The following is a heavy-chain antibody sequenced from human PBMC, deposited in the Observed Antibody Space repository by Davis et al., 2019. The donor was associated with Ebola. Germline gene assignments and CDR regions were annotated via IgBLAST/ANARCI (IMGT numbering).Heavy chain of an antibody. CDR2: INPSAGYT. J-gene: IGHJ6*02. V-gene: IGHV1-46*01. CDR1: GYTFTNYY. CDR3: ARDGPDYYGLDV. Sequence: ASVKVSCKAFGYTFTNYYVHWVRLAPGQRLEWMGVINPSAGYTNYAQRFHGRVTITRDTSTSTVYLEVRRLKSDDTAVYYCARDGPDYYGLDVWGQGTTVTVSS.